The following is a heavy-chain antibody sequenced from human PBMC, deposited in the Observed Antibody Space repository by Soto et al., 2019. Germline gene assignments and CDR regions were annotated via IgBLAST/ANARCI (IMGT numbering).Heavy chain of an antibody. V-gene: IGHV4-34*01. D-gene: IGHD4-4*01. CDR3: ASGGFDYSNHYRRFDY. CDR1: GGSFSGYY. CDR2: INHSGST. Sequence: QVQLQQWGAGLLKPSETLSLTCAVYGGSFSGYYWSWIRQPPGKGLEWIGEINHSGSTNYNPSLKSRVTISVDTSKNQFSLKLSSVTAADTAVYYCASGGFDYSNHYRRFDYWGQGTLVTVSS. J-gene: IGHJ4*02.